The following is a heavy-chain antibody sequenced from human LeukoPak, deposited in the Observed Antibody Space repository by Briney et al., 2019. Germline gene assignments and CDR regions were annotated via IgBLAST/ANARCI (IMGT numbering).Heavy chain of an antibody. Sequence: ASVKVSCKASGYTSTSYAMHWVRQAPGQRLEWMGWINAGNGNTKYSQKFQGRVTITRDTSASTAYMELSSLRSEDTAVYYCARGRAVAGTFDYWGQGTLVTVSS. J-gene: IGHJ4*02. CDR3: ARGRAVAGTFDY. CDR2: INAGNGNT. V-gene: IGHV1-3*01. D-gene: IGHD6-19*01. CDR1: GYTSTSYA.